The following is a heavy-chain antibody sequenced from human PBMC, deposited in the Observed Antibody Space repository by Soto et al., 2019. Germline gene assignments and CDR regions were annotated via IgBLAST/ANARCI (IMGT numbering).Heavy chain of an antibody. D-gene: IGHD3-9*01. CDR2: IYYSGST. V-gene: IGHV4-31*03. J-gene: IGHJ3*02. Sequence: SETLSLTCTVSGGPISSGGYYWSWIRQHPGRGLEWIGYIYYSGSTYYNPSLKSRVTISVDTSKNQSSLKLSSVTAADTAVYYCARYYDILPGHDAFDIWGQGTMVTVSS. CDR3: ARYYDILPGHDAFDI. CDR1: GGPISSGGYY.